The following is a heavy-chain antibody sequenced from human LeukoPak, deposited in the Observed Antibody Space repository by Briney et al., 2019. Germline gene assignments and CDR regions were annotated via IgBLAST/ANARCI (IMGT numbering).Heavy chain of an antibody. V-gene: IGHV3-9*01. J-gene: IGHJ4*02. CDR2: ISWNSGSI. CDR1: GFTFSSYA. D-gene: IGHD6-19*01. Sequence: GGSLRLSCAASGFTFSSYAMSWVRQAPGKGLEWVSGISWNSGSIGYGDSVKGRFTISRDNAKNSLYLQMNSLRDEDTALYYCAKDLYSSGWFHAFDYWGQGILVTVSS. CDR3: AKDLYSSGWFHAFDY.